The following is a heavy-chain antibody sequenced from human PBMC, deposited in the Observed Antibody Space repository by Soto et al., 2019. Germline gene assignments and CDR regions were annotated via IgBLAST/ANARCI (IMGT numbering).Heavy chain of an antibody. J-gene: IGHJ4*02. Sequence: GGSLRLSCAASGFTFSNYAMSWVRQAPGKGLEWITSVRGGGDLTYYADSVKGRFTISRDNSQNTINLQMHGLRAEDSAIYYCARDLRGAFDYWGQGTVVTVSS. CDR1: GFTFSNYA. D-gene: IGHD1-26*01. V-gene: IGHV3-23*01. CDR2: VRGGGDLT. CDR3: ARDLRGAFDY.